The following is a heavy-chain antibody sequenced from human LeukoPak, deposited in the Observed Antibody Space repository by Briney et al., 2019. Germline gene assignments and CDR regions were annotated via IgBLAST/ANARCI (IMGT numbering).Heavy chain of an antibody. Sequence: SETLSLTCTVSGGSISSGDYYWSWLRQPPGKGLEWIGYICYSGSTYYNPSLKSRVTISVDTSKNQFSLKLSSVTAADTAVYYCAREEVVVPVSFDYWGQGTLVTVSS. D-gene: IGHD2-2*01. CDR2: ICYSGST. CDR1: GGSISSGDYY. CDR3: AREEVVVPVSFDY. J-gene: IGHJ4*02. V-gene: IGHV4-30-4*08.